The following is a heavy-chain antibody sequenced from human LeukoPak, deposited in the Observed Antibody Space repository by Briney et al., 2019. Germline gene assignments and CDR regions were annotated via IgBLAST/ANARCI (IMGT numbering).Heavy chain of an antibody. Sequence: SETLSLTCTVSGGSISSYYWSWIRQPAGKGLEWIGRIYTSGSTNNNPSLKSRVTMSVDTSKNPFSLTLSSVTAADTAVYYCARASARMWFGELSTVFDPWGQGTLVTVSS. CDR2: IYTSGST. CDR3: ARASARMWFGELSTVFDP. J-gene: IGHJ5*02. D-gene: IGHD3-10*01. V-gene: IGHV4-4*07. CDR1: GGSISSYY.